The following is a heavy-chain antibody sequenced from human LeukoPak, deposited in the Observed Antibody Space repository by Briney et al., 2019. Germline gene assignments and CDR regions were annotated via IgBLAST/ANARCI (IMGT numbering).Heavy chain of an antibody. CDR1: GGSISSYY. CDR3: ARHVSGWPITGFRAFDS. CDR2: IYYSGST. Sequence: PSETLSLTCTVSGGSISSYYWSWIRQPPGKGLEWIGYIYYSGSTNYNPSLKSRVTISVDTSKNQFSLKLSSVTAADTAVYYCARHVSGWPITGFRAFDSWGQGTMVTVSS. V-gene: IGHV4-59*08. D-gene: IGHD6-19*01. J-gene: IGHJ3*02.